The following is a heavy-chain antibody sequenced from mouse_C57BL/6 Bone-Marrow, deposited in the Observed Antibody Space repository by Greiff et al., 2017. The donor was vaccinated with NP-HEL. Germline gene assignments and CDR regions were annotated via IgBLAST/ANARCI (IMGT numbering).Heavy chain of an antibody. Sequence: VQLKESGPELVKPGASVKLSCKASGYTFTSYDINWVKQRPGQGLEWIGWIYPRDGSTKYNDKFKGKATLTVATSSSTAYMELHSLESEDSAVYCCARSDYYGSSLFAYWGQGTLVTVSA. J-gene: IGHJ3*01. CDR2: IYPRDGST. CDR1: GYTFTSYD. V-gene: IGHV1-85*01. D-gene: IGHD1-1*01. CDR3: ARSDYYGSSLFAY.